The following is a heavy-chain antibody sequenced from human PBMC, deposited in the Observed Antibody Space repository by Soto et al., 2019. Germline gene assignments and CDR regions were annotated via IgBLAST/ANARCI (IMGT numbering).Heavy chain of an antibody. CDR1: GGSISTNDSY. Sequence: QVQLQESGPGLVKPSQTLSLTCTVSGGSISTNDSYWSWIRQPPGKGLEWIGYIYYSESTYYNTSINSRVSITVDTTKNQSSLNLSAVTAADTAVYYCAITIFGGAATDFSYGMDVWGQGTAVTVSS. CDR2: IYYSEST. D-gene: IGHD3-3*01. V-gene: IGHV4-30-4*01. CDR3: AITIFGGAATDFSYGMDV. J-gene: IGHJ6*02.